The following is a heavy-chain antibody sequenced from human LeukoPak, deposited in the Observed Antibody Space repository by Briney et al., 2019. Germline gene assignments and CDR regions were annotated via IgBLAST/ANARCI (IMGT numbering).Heavy chain of an antibody. D-gene: IGHD1-14*01. CDR1: GGSISSYY. V-gene: IGHV4-59*01. CDR3: AREAPGGFDP. J-gene: IGHJ5*02. Sequence: SETLSLTCTVSGGSISSYYWSWIRQPPGKGLEWIGYIYYSGSTNYNPSLKSRVTISVDTSENQFSLKLSSVTAADTAVYYCAREAPGGFDPWGQGTLVTVSS. CDR2: IYYSGST.